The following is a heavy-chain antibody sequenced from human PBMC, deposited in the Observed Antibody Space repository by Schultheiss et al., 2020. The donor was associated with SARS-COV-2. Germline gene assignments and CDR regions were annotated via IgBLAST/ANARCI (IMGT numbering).Heavy chain of an antibody. V-gene: IGHV1-18*04. Sequence: ASVKVSCKTSGYTFTSHGISWVRQAPGQGFEWMGWISGYNGYTDYAQKFQGRVTMTTDTSTSTAYMELSSLRSEDTAVYYCARGGDTATTYYFDYWGQGTLVTVSS. CDR2: ISGYNGYT. J-gene: IGHJ4*02. D-gene: IGHD5-18*01. CDR1: GYTFTSHG. CDR3: ARGGDTATTYYFDY.